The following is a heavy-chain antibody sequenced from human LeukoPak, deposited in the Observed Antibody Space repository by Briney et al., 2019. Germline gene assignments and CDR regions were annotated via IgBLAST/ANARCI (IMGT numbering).Heavy chain of an antibody. J-gene: IGHJ4*02. CDR3: ARDCGYCSGGSCYPKYYFDY. Sequence: GGSLRLSCAASGFTFSSYEMNWVRQAPGKGLEWVSYISSSGSTIYYADSVKGRFTISRDNSKNTLYLQMNSLRAEDTAVYYCARDCGYCSGGSCYPKYYFDYWGQGTLVTVSS. D-gene: IGHD2-15*01. CDR1: GFTFSSYE. CDR2: ISSSGSTI. V-gene: IGHV3-48*03.